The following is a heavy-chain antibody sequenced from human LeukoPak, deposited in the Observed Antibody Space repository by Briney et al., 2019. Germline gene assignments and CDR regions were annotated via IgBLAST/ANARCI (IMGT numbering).Heavy chain of an antibody. D-gene: IGHD3-9*01. CDR1: GFTFSSYS. Sequence: GGSLRLSCAASGFTFSSYSMNWVRQAPGKGLEWVSYISSSSSTIYYADSVKGRFTISRDNAKNSLYLQMNSLRAEDTAVYYCARVRDYDILTGSLVWGQGTTVTVSS. CDR2: ISSSSSTI. J-gene: IGHJ6*02. V-gene: IGHV3-48*01. CDR3: ARVRDYDILTGSLV.